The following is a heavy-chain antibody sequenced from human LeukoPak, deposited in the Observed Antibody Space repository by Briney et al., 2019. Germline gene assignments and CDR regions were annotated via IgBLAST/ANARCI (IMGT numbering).Heavy chain of an antibody. J-gene: IGHJ4*02. D-gene: IGHD4-11*01. CDR2: ISSSTRSIV. Sequence: GGSLRLSCAASGFTCSDYYMSWIRQAPGKGLEGVSYISSSTRSIVYYTDSVKGRFTISRDNAKNSLYLQMNSLRAEDTAVYYCARVGMMDYNANTLDYWGQGTLVTVS. CDR1: GFTCSDYY. CDR3: ARVGMMDYNANTLDY. V-gene: IGHV3-11*01.